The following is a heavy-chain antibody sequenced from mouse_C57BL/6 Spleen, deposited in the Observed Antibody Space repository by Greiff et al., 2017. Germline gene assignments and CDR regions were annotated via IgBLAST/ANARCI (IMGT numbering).Heavy chain of an antibody. CDR2: IYPRSGNT. V-gene: IGHV1-81*01. D-gene: IGHD2-2*01. CDR3: ARGGYDVGYYYAMDY. CDR1: GYTFTSYG. Sequence: VQLQESGAELARPGASVKLSCKASGYTFTSYGISWVKQRTGQGLEWIGEIYPRSGNTYYNEKFKGKATLTADKSSSTAYMELRSLTSEDSAVYFCARGGYDVGYYYAMDYWGQGTSVTVSS. J-gene: IGHJ4*01.